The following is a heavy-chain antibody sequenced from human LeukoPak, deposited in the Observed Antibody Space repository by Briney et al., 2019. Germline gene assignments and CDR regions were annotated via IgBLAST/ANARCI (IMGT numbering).Heavy chain of an antibody. CDR2: MSPNSGIT. CDR3: ARAVNYYYYYMDV. CDR1: GYTFTRYD. Sequence: ASVKVSCKASGYTFTRYDIHWVRQATGQGLEWMGWMSPNSGITGYAQKFHDRVTMTRNTSISTAFMELSSLRSEDTAVYFCARAVNYYYYYMDVWGEGTTVTVSS. D-gene: IGHD3-16*02. V-gene: IGHV1-8*01. J-gene: IGHJ6*03.